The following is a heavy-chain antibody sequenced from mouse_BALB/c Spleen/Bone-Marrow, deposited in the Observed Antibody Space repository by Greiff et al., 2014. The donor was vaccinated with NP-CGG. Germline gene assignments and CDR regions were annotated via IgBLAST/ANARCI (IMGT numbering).Heavy chain of an antibody. CDR1: GFNFRDTY. CDR2: IDPANGNT. V-gene: IGHV14-3*02. Sequence: VQLQQSGAELVKPGASVKLSCTASGFNFRDTYMHWVKQRPEQGLEWIGRIDPANGNTKYDPKFQGKSTITADTASNTAYLQLSSLTSEDTAVYYCAGGWLPSYAMDYWGQGTSVTVPS. D-gene: IGHD2-2*01. J-gene: IGHJ4*01. CDR3: AGGWLPSYAMDY.